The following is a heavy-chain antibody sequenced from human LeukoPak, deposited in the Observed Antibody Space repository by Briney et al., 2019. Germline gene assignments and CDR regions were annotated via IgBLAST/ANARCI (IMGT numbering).Heavy chain of an antibody. CDR3: AREDGTIHYYYYGMDV. V-gene: IGHV1-46*01. CDR2: INPSGGST. D-gene: IGHD1-7*01. CDR1: GYTFTSYY. J-gene: IGHJ6*02. Sequence: GASVKVSCKASGYTFTSYYMHWVRQAPGQGLEWMGIINPSGGSTSYAQKFQGRVTMTRDTSISTAYMELSRLRSDDTAVYYCAREDGTIHYYYYGMDVWGQGTTVTVSS.